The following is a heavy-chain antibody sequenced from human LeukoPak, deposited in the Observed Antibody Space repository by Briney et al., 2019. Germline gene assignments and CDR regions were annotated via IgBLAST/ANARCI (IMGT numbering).Heavy chain of an antibody. CDR3: ARDTLGIAARPPDY. V-gene: IGHV3-66*01. CDR1: GFTVSSNY. CDR2: IYSGGST. J-gene: IGHJ4*02. D-gene: IGHD6-6*01. Sequence: GGSLRLSCAASGFTVSSNYMSWVRQAPGKGLEWVSVIYSGGSTYYADSVKGRFTISRDNSKNTLYLQMNSLRAEDTAVYYCARDTLGIAARPPDYWGQGTLVTVSS.